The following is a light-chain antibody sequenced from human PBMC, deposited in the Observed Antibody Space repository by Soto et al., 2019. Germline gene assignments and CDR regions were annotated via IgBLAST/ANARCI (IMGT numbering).Light chain of an antibody. Sequence: IVLTQSPATLSLSPGERVTLYCGASQCASTNYVAWYQQKPGLAPRLLIYDPSRTATGISDRFSGSASGSDFALTISRLEPEDFAVYYCQQYGSSPRLGGGNKVEIK. CDR3: QQYGSSPR. V-gene: IGKV3D-20*01. CDR1: QCASTNY. CDR2: DPS. J-gene: IGKJ4*02.